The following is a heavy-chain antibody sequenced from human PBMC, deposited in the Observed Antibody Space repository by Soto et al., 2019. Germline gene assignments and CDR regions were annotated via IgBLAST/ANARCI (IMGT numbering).Heavy chain of an antibody. Sequence: SQGLSLTCALDVGSFSGYYWISFDQTPGKGLEWIVEINHSGSTNYNPSLKSRVTISVDTSKNQFSLKLSSVTAADTAVYYCARRIWNYYGSGSYYKNWFEPWGQGTLVTVSS. J-gene: IGHJ5*02. CDR3: ARRIWNYYGSGSYYKNWFEP. CDR1: VGSFSGYY. CDR2: INHSGST. D-gene: IGHD3-10*01. V-gene: IGHV4-34*01.